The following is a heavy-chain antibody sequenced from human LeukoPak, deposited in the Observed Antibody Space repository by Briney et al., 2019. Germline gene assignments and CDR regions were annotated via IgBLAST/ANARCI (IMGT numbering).Heavy chain of an antibody. V-gene: IGHV3-9*01. CDR2: ISWNSGSI. Sequence: QPGRSLRLSCAASGFTFDDYAMHWVRQAPGKGLEWVSGISWNSGSIGYADSVKGRFTISRDDAKNSLYLQMNSLRAEDTALYYCAKGSMVREYYFDYWGQGTLVTVSS. CDR1: GFTFDDYA. J-gene: IGHJ4*02. D-gene: IGHD3-10*01. CDR3: AKGSMVREYYFDY.